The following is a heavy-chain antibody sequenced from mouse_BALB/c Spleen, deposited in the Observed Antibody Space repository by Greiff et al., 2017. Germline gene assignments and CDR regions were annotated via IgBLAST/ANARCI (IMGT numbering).Heavy chain of an antibody. CDR3: ARQTTTVMDY. CDR1: GFTFSSYA. Sequence: EVMLVESGGGLVKPGGSLKLSCAASGFTFSSYAMSWVRQTPEKRLEWVATISSGGSYTYYPDSVKGRFTISRDNAKNTLYLQMSSLRSEDTAMYYCARQTTTVMDYWGQGTSVTVSS. V-gene: IGHV5-9-3*01. D-gene: IGHD1-1*01. J-gene: IGHJ4*01. CDR2: ISSGGSYT.